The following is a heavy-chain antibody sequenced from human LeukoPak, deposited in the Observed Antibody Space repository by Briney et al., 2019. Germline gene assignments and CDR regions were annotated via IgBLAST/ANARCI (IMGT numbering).Heavy chain of an antibody. CDR2: INSDGSST. D-gene: IGHD2-2*01. CDR1: GFTFSSYW. J-gene: IGHJ5*02. Sequence: GGSLRLSCAASGFTFSSYWMDWVRQAPGKGLVWVSRINSDGSSTSYADSVKGRFTISRDNAKNTLYLQMNSLRAEDTAVYYCARDIVVVPPRFDPWGQGTLVTVSS. V-gene: IGHV3-74*01. CDR3: ARDIVVVPPRFDP.